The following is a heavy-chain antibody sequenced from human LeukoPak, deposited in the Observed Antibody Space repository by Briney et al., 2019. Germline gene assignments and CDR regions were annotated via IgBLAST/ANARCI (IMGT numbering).Heavy chain of an antibody. J-gene: IGHJ6*02. CDR2: IYTSGST. V-gene: IGHV4-4*07. CDR1: GGSISSYY. Sequence: SETLSLTCTVSGGSISSYYWSWIRRPAGKGLEWIGRIYTSGSTNYNPSLKSRVTMSVGTSKNQFSLKLSSVTAADTAVYYCARDGCSSTSCKAAEYYYYGMDVWGQGTTVTVSS. CDR3: ARDGCSSTSCKAAEYYYYGMDV. D-gene: IGHD2-2*01.